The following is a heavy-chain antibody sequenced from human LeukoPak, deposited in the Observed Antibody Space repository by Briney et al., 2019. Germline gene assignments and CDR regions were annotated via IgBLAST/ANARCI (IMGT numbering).Heavy chain of an antibody. CDR2: IKQDGSEK. CDR1: GFTFSSYA. J-gene: IGHJ5*02. D-gene: IGHD6-6*01. V-gene: IGHV3-7*01. CDR3: AREVTARRLGSWVDP. Sequence: GGSLRLSCAGSGFTFSSYAMSWVRQAPGKGLEWVANIKQDGSEKNYVDSVKGRFTVSRDNAKNSLYLQMNSLRVEDTAVYYCAREVTARRLGSWVDPWGQGTLVIVSS.